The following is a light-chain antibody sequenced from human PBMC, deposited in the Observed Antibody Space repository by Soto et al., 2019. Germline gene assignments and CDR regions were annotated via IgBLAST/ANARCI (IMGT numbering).Light chain of an antibody. J-gene: IGKJ2*01. CDR2: DAS. CDR3: QQFHNLPYT. V-gene: IGKV1-39*01. CDR1: QTISTY. Sequence: DIQMTQSPSSLSASVGDRVTITCRASQTISTYLNWYQQKPGKAPRLLIYDASSLLSGVPSRFSGSGSGTDFTLTIASLQPEDLGTYYCQQFHNLPYTFGQGTKL.